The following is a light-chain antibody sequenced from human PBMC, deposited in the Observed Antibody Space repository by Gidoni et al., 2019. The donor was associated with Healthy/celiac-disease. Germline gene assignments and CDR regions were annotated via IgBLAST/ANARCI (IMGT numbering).Light chain of an antibody. J-gene: IGKJ4*01. CDR2: DVS. CDR1: QVITNT. CDR3: QHYNYYSPT. Sequence: AIQWTQCPSPLSASVGDTVTIPCRASQVITNTLAWYQQKPGKAPHLLIFDVSTLPSGVPTRFSGSVSGTDSTPTVTGLQPEDSATYYCQHYNYYSPTFXGXTEVEIK. V-gene: IGKV1D-13*01.